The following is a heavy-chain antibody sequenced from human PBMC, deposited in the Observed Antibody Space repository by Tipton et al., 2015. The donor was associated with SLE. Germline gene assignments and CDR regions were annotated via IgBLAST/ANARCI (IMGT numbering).Heavy chain of an antibody. J-gene: IGHJ5*02. D-gene: IGHD6-13*01. CDR3: ARQGDGSSWRDYWSDP. V-gene: IGHV4-39*07. CDR1: GASISSNIYY. CDR2: LYYGST. Sequence: TLSLTCSVSGASISSNIYYWGWIRRPPGKGLEWIGSLYYGSTYYNPSLGSRVTISQAKSKNKFSLRLSSLTAADTAVYYCARQGDGSSWRDYWSDPWGQGTLVTVSS.